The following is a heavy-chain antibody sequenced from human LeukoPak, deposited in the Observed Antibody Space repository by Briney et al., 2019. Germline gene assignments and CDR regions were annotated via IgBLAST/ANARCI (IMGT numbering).Heavy chain of an antibody. CDR1: GFTFSRYW. CDR3: ASSSGGFNWFDP. D-gene: IGHD6-19*01. V-gene: IGHV3-74*01. Sequence: GSLRLSCAASGFTFSRYWMHWVRQAPGKGLLWVSRINSDGSSTNYADSVKGRFTISRDNAKNTLYLQMNSLRVEDTAVYYCASSSGGFNWFDPWGQGTLVTVSS. J-gene: IGHJ5*02. CDR2: INSDGSST.